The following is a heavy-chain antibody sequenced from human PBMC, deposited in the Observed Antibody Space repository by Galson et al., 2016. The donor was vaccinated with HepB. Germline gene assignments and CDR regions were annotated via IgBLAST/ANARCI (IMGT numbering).Heavy chain of an antibody. J-gene: IGHJ4*02. D-gene: IGHD1-26*01. Sequence: SLRLSCATSGFNFGVYAMSWFRQAPGKGLEWVGFIRSNTYGGTTEYAASVKGRFTISRDDSNSIAYLQMNSLKTEDTAVYYCTPTWLGVETSSWGQGTLVTVSS. CDR3: TPTWLGVETSS. CDR1: GFNFGVYA. V-gene: IGHV3-49*03. CDR2: IRSNTYGGTT.